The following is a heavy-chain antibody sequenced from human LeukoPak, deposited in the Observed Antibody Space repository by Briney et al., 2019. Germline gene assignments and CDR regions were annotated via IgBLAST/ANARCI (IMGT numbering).Heavy chain of an antibody. CDR2: IKQDGSEQ. CDR1: GFIFSGYW. Sequence: GGSLRLSCAASGFIFSGYWMNWVRQAPGKGLEWVANIKQDGSEQHYVDSLRGRFTISRDNAKKSLYLKMNSLRVEDTAVYYCARDGFVGAADYWGQGTLVTVSS. D-gene: IGHD6-13*01. CDR3: ARDGFVGAADY. J-gene: IGHJ4*02. V-gene: IGHV3-7*01.